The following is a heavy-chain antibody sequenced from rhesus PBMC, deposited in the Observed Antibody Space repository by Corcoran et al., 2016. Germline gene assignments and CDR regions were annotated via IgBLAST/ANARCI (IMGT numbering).Heavy chain of an antibody. CDR2: TSPTSGQR. D-gene: IGHD3-9*01. CDR1: GYTFTTHY. J-gene: IGHJ5-1*01. Sequence: QVQLVQSGGEIRQPGASLQPSCKTSGYTFTTHYIHWVRTAPGKGLEWIGRTSPTSGQRDSATNSQGRVTMNTATSTTTASMELRSLRSDDTAIYYCTREPGTRGNRFDVWGPGVLVTVSS. CDR3: TREPGTRGNRFDV. V-gene: IGHV1-1*01.